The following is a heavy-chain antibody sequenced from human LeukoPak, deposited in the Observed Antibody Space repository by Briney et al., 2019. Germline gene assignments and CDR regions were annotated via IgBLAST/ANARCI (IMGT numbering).Heavy chain of an antibody. CDR3: ARDGYCSGGSCSGPFDY. Sequence: GRSLRLSCAASGFTFGSYGMHWVRQAPGKGLEWVAVIWYDGSNKYYADSVKGRFTISRDNSKNTLYLQMNSLRAEDTAVYYCARDGYCSGGSCSGPFDYWGQGTLVTVSS. V-gene: IGHV3-33*01. J-gene: IGHJ4*02. CDR2: IWYDGSNK. D-gene: IGHD2-15*01. CDR1: GFTFGSYG.